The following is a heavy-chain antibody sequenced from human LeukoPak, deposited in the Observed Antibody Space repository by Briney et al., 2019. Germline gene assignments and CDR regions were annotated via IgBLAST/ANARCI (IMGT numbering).Heavy chain of an antibody. CDR2: IYYSGTT. Sequence: SETLSLTCTVSGGLISISTYYWGWIRQPPGKGLEWIGSIYYSGTTHYNPSLKSRVTIAVDTSKNQFSLKLISVTAADTAVYYCARTRGSSGWYYFDYWGQGTLVTVSS. CDR3: ARTRGSSGWYYFDY. D-gene: IGHD6-19*01. V-gene: IGHV4-39*07. CDR1: GGLISISTYY. J-gene: IGHJ4*02.